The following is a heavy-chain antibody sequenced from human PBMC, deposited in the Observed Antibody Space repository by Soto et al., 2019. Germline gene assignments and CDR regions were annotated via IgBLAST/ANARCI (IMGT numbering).Heavy chain of an antibody. D-gene: IGHD3-22*01. CDR1: GGSISSGGYY. V-gene: IGHV4-31*03. CDR2: IYYSGST. CDR3: ARDLDGLHDDNSGPYHRPG. J-gene: IGHJ1*01. Sequence: SETLSLTCTVSGGSISSGGYYWSWIRQHPGKGLEWIGYIYYSGSTHYNPSLKSRVTISVDTSKNQFSLKLSSVTAADTAVYYCARDLDGLHDDNSGPYHRPGWGQGTMVTVSA.